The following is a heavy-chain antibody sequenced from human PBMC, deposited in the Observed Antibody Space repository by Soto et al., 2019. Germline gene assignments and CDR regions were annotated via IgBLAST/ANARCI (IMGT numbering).Heavy chain of an antibody. Sequence: GGSLRLSCAASGFTFSSYSMNWVRQAPGKGLEWVSYISSSSSTIYYADSVKGRFTISRDNAKNSLYLQMNSLRAEDTAVYYCASDSGYDPFDYWGQGTLVTVSS. J-gene: IGHJ4*02. CDR3: ASDSGYDPFDY. V-gene: IGHV3-48*01. D-gene: IGHD5-12*01. CDR1: GFTFSSYS. CDR2: ISSSSSTI.